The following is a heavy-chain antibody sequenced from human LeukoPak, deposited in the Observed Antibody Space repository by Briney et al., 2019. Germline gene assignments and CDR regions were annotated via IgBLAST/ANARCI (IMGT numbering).Heavy chain of an antibody. CDR1: KFTFSNYY. D-gene: IGHD3-10*01. CDR2: ISSSSTYT. CDR3: ARGRGSGSRWGGAFDI. Sequence: GGSLRLSCAASKFTFSNYYMSWIRQAPGMGLEWVSYISSSSTYTDYADSVKGRFTISRDNAKNSLYLQMNSLRAEDTAVYYCARGRGSGSRWGGAFDIWGQGTVVTVSS. V-gene: IGHV3-11*05. J-gene: IGHJ3*02.